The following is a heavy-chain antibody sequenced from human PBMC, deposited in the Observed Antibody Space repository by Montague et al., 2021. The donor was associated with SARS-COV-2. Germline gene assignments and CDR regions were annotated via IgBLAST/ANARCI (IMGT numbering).Heavy chain of an antibody. Sequence: SETLSLTCSVSGGSISTYYWSWIRQPPGKGLEWIGYIYYSGSTNYNPSLKSRVTISIDTSKNQFSLELSSVTAADMAVYYCAGAGRYCTGGSCDYVYWGQGTMVTVSS. D-gene: IGHD2-15*01. V-gene: IGHV4-59*01. CDR2: IYYSGST. J-gene: IGHJ4*02. CDR1: GGSISTYY. CDR3: AGAGRYCTGGSCDYVY.